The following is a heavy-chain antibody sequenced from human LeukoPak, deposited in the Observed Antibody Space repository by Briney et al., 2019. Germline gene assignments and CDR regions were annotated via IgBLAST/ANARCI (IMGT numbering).Heavy chain of an antibody. Sequence: GGSLRLSCTASGFSFSDYSINWVRQAPGKGLEWVAVIWYDGTKKYYADSVKGRFTISRDDSKNTLYLQMNSLRPEDTAVYYCARDLCSTTSCLDYWGQGTLVTVSS. CDR3: ARDLCSTTSCLDY. J-gene: IGHJ4*02. CDR2: IWYDGTKK. CDR1: GFSFSDYS. V-gene: IGHV3-33*08. D-gene: IGHD2-2*01.